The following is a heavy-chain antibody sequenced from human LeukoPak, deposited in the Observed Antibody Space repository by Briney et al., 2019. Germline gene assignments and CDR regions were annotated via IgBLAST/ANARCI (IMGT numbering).Heavy chain of an antibody. D-gene: IGHD1-26*01. V-gene: IGHV4-34*01. J-gene: IGHJ4*02. CDR3: ARAGIKSRSYFPPTGSYYFDY. CDR1: GGSSSGYY. Sequence: SETLSLTCAVYGGSSSGYYWSWIRQPPGKGLEWIGEINHSGSTNYNPSLKSRVTISVDTSKNQFSLKLSSVTAADTAVYYCARAGIKSRSYFPPTGSYYFDYWGQGTLVTVSS. CDR2: INHSGST.